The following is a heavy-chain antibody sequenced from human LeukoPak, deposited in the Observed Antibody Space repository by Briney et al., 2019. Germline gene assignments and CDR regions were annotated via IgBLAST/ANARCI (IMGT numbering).Heavy chain of an antibody. CDR3: ATTVAGYPDDYFDY. V-gene: IGHV3-9*01. Sequence: GGSLRLSCAASGFTFDDYAMHWVRQAPGKGLEWVSGISWNSGSIGYADSVKGRFTISRDNAKNSLYLQMNSLRAEDTAVYYCATTVAGYPDDYFDYWGQGTLVTVSS. CDR1: GFTFDDYA. J-gene: IGHJ4*02. CDR2: ISWNSGSI. D-gene: IGHD6-19*01.